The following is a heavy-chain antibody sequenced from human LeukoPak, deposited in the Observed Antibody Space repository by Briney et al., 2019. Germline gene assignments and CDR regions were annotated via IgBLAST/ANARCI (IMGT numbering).Heavy chain of an antibody. CDR3: ARGLVGYYAMDV. CDR1: EFTFRSYE. CDR2: ISNSDTTI. Sequence: GGSRRLSLEASEFTFRSYEMNWVGQAQGKGLEWISYISNSDTTIDYADSVKGRFTISRDNAKNSLYLQMNSLRVEDTAVYYCARGLVGYYAMDVWGQGTTVTVSS. D-gene: IGHD3-10*01. V-gene: IGHV3-48*03. J-gene: IGHJ6*02.